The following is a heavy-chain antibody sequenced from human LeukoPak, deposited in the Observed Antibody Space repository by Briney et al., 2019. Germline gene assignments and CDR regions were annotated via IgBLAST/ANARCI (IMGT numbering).Heavy chain of an antibody. CDR1: GGSISSYQ. CDR2: IYYSGST. D-gene: IGHD3-9*01. V-gene: IGHV4-59*12. J-gene: IGHJ4*02. CDR3: ARDILTGRSDY. Sequence: SETLSLTCTVSGGSISSYQWSWIRQPPGKGLEWIGNIYYSGSTNYSPSLKSRVTMSVDTSKNQFSLKLSSVTAADTAVYYCARDILTGRSDYWGQGTLVTVSS.